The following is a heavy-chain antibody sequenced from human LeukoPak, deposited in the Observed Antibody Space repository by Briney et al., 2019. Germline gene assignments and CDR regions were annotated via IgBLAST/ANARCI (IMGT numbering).Heavy chain of an antibody. V-gene: IGHV1-24*01. D-gene: IGHD1-26*01. CDR2: FDPEDGET. J-gene: IGHJ6*03. Sequence: ASVKVSCKVSGYTLTELSMHWVRQAPGKGLEWMGGFDPEDGETIYAQKFQGRVTMTEDTSTDTAYMELSSLRSEDTAVYYCATHSASGIWYYYYYMDVWGKGTTVTVSS. CDR3: ATHSASGIWYYYYYMDV. CDR1: GYTLTELS.